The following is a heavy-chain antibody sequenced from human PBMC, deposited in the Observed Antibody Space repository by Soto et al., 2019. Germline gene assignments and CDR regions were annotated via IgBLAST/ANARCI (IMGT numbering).Heavy chain of an antibody. CDR2: IKQDGSEK. Sequence: EVQLVESGGGLVQPGGSLRLSCAASGFTFSSYWMSWVRQAPGKGLEWVANIKQDGSEKYYVDSVKGRFTISRDNAKNSLYLQMNSLRAEDTAVYYCARARGRRCSGGSCYLPYYYYGMDVWGQGTTVTVSS. V-gene: IGHV3-7*01. CDR1: GFTFSSYW. J-gene: IGHJ6*02. D-gene: IGHD2-15*01. CDR3: ARARGRRCSGGSCYLPYYYYGMDV.